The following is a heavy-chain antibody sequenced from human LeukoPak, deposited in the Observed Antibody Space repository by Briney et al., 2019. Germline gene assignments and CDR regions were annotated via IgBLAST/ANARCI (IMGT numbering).Heavy chain of an antibody. V-gene: IGHV3-23*01. CDR1: GFTFSGFA. J-gene: IGHJ6*01. CDR3: AKMKGHPLLKYYMHV. D-gene: IGHD1-26*01. CDR2: ISGSGDNT. Sequence: GGSLRLSCAASGFTFSGFAMSWVRRTPGKGLEWVSGISGSGDNTLYADSVKGRFTISRDNSKNTLYLEMNSLRAEDTAIYYCAKMKGHPLLKYYMHVWGQGTTVTVSS.